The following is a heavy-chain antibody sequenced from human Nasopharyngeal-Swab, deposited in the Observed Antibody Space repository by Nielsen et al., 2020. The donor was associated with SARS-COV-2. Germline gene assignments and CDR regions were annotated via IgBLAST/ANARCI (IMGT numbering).Heavy chain of an antibody. J-gene: IGHJ6*02. CDR3: ARHSPSSNYDFWSGYQYYYYGMDV. CDR1: GGSISSSSYY. CDR2: IYYSGST. Sequence: GSLRLSCTVSGGSISSSSYYWGWIRQPPGKGLEWIGSIYYSGSTYYNPSLKGRVTISVDTSKNQFSLKLSSVTAADTAVYYCARHSPSSNYDFWSGYQYYYYGMDVWGQGTTVTVSS. D-gene: IGHD3-3*01. V-gene: IGHV4-39*01.